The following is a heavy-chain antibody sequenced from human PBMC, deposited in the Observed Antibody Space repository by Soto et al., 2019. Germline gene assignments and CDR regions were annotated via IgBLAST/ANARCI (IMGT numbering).Heavy chain of an antibody. J-gene: IGHJ4*02. CDR1: GLTFRNHA. D-gene: IGHD2-8*01. CDR2: IAPIGYST. Sequence: VQLLESGGGLVQPGGSLRLSCAVSGLTFRNHAMRWVRQAPGKGLEWVSTIAPIGYSTHYAGSVEGRFTISRDDSKSTLDLQMNSLRADDTAVYYCVSWVSPHFDYWGQGTLVSVSS. CDR3: VSWVSPHFDY. V-gene: IGHV3-23*01.